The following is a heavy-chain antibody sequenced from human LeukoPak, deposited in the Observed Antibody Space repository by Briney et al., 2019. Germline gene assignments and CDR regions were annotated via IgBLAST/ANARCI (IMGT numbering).Heavy chain of an antibody. J-gene: IGHJ3*02. D-gene: IGHD3-16*01. CDR1: GFTFSSYS. Sequence: GGSLRLSCAASGFTFSSYSINWVPQAPGRGLEWVSSISSSSSVIFYSDSVKGRFTISRDNAKNSLYPQMNSLRAEDTAVYYCARGGSGATRDDTFDIWGQGTMVTVSS. CDR2: ISSSSSVI. V-gene: IGHV3-21*01. CDR3: ARGGSGATRDDTFDI.